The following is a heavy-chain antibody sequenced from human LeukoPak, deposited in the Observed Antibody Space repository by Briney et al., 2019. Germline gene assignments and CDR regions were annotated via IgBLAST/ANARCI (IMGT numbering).Heavy chain of an antibody. CDR3: ARHVRLSRWLQCSAFDI. CDR1: GYSFTSYW. J-gene: IGHJ3*02. V-gene: IGHV5-51*01. Sequence: GESLKISCKGSGYSFTSYWIGWVRQMPGKGLERMGIIYPGDSDTRYSPSFQGQVTISADKSISTAYLQWSSLKASDTAMYYCARHVRLSRWLQCSAFDIWGQGTMVTVSS. CDR2: IYPGDSDT. D-gene: IGHD5-24*01.